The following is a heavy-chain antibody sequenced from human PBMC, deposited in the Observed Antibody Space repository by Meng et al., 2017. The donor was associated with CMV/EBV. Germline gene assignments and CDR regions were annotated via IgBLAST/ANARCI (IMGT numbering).Heavy chain of an antibody. J-gene: IGHJ4*02. CDR3: AHRGSYGYHGY. Sequence: IALTALVPPLAKPPPTLTLTCTFSGFSLSTSGVGVGWIRQPPGKALEWLALIYWDDDKRYSPSLKSRLTITKDTSKNQVVLTMTNMDPVDTATYYCAHRGSYGYHGYWGQGTLVTVSS. V-gene: IGHV2-5*02. D-gene: IGHD5-18*01. CDR1: GFSLSTSGVG. CDR2: IYWDDDK.